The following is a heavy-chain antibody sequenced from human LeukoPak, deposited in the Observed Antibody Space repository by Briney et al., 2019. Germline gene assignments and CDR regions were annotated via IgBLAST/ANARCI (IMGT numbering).Heavy chain of an antibody. CDR1: GGTFSSYA. CDR3: ARGDIAAAGTSTPADY. J-gene: IGHJ4*02. Sequence: SVKVSCKASGGTFSSYAISWVRQAPGQGLEWMGGIIPIFGTANYAQKFQGRVTITADESTSTAYMELSSLRSEDTAVYYCARGDIAAAGTSTPADYWGQGTLVTASS. D-gene: IGHD6-13*01. CDR2: IIPIFGTA. V-gene: IGHV1-69*01.